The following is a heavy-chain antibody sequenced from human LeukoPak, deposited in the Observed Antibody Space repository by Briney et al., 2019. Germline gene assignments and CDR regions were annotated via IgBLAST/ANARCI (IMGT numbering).Heavy chain of an antibody. D-gene: IGHD3-16*01. CDR1: GGTFSSYA. J-gene: IGHJ5*02. Sequence: SVKVSCKASGGTFSSYAISWVRQAPGQGLEWMGRIIPIFGTANYAQKFQGRVTITTDESTSTAYMELSSLRSEDTAVHYCARIKDNWFDPWGQGTLVTVSS. CDR3: ARIKDNWFDP. CDR2: IIPIFGTA. V-gene: IGHV1-69*05.